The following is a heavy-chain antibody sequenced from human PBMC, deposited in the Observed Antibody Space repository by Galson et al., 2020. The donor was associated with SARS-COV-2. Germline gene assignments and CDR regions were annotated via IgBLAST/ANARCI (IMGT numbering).Heavy chain of an antibody. CDR3: ASTLGRGVGRSSNYGMDV. V-gene: IGHV1-18*01. Sequence: ASVKVSCKASGYTFTSYGISWVRQAPGQGLEWMGWISAYNGNTNYAQKLQGRVTMTTDTSTSTAYMELRSLRSDDTAVYYCASTLGRGVGRSSNYGMDVWGQGTTVTVSS. J-gene: IGHJ6*02. CDR2: ISAYNGNT. CDR1: GYTFTSYG. D-gene: IGHD3-10*01.